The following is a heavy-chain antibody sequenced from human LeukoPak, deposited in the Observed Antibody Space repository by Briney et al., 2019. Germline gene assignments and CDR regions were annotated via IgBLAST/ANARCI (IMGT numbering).Heavy chain of an antibody. Sequence: PGGSLRLSCAASGFTFSTYWMSWVRQAPGKGVEWVANIKQDGSEKYYVDSVKGRFTISKYNAKNSLYLQMNSLRAEDTAFYYCARGSSRGGWGQGTLVTVSS. V-gene: IGHV3-7*01. CDR1: GFTFSTYW. CDR3: ARGSSRGG. CDR2: IKQDGSEK. J-gene: IGHJ4*02. D-gene: IGHD1-26*01.